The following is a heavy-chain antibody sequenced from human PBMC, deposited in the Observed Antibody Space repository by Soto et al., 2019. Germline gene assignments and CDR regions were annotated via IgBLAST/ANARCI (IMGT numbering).Heavy chain of an antibody. CDR2: IKGDGITT. CDR3: ARGAFGAYYLDY. D-gene: IGHD3-3*01. Sequence: EVQLVDSGGGLVQPGGSLSLSCAASGFTFSSYWIHWVRQAPGEGLVWVSRIKGDGITTNYADSVKGRFTISRDYAKNTVFLQMNSLRAEDTAVYYCARGAFGAYYLDYWGQGTLVTVSS. V-gene: IGHV3-74*01. J-gene: IGHJ4*02. CDR1: GFTFSSYW.